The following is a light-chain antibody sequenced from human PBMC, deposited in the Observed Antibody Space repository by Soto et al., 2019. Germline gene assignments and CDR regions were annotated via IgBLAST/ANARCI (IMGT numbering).Light chain of an antibody. Sequence: ESVLTQSPSTLSLSPGERATLSCRASQSVSSYLAWYQQKPCQAPRLLIYDASNRATGIPARFSGSGSGTDFTLTISSLEPEDFAVYYCQQRSNWPSTFGQGTRLEIK. CDR1: QSVSSY. V-gene: IGKV3-11*01. CDR2: DAS. J-gene: IGKJ5*01. CDR3: QQRSNWPST.